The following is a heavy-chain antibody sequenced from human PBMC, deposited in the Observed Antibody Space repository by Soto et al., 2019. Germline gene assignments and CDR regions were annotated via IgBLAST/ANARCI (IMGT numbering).Heavy chain of an antibody. D-gene: IGHD1-1*01. CDR3: ARRAHDFNWNGYYFDY. CDR2: IYNSGST. J-gene: IGHJ4*02. V-gene: IGHV4-59*08. CDR1: GGSISSYY. Sequence: QVQLQESGPGLVKPSETLSLTCTVSGGSISSYYWSWIRQPPGKGLEWIGYIYNSGSTNYNPSLKSRVTISVDTSKNQVSLKLSSVTAADTAVYYCARRAHDFNWNGYYFDYWGQGTLVTVSS.